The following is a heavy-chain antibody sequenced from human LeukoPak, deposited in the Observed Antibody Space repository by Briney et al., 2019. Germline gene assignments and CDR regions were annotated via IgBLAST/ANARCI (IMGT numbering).Heavy chain of an antibody. V-gene: IGHV1-24*01. CDR2: FDPEDGET. CDR1: GYTLTELS. Sequence: ASVKVSCKVSGYTLTELSMHWVRQAPGKGLEWMGGFDPEDGETIYAQKFQGRVTMTEDTSTDTAYMELSSLRSEDTAVYYCATDLSTRGWFDPWGQGTPVTVSS. J-gene: IGHJ5*02. D-gene: IGHD3-16*02. CDR3: ATDLSTRGWFDP.